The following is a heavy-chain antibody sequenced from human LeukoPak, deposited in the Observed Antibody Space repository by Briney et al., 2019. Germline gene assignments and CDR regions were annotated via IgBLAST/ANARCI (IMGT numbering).Heavy chain of an antibody. J-gene: IGHJ4*02. V-gene: IGHV3-66*01. CDR3: ARGGERLAATRY. Sequence: GGSLRLSCAASGFTVTSNYMSWVRQAPGKGLEWLSVIYSGGSTHYADSVKGRFTISTDNSKNTLYLQMNSLRAEDTAVYYCARGGERLAATRYWGQGTLVSVSS. CDR1: GFTVTSNY. D-gene: IGHD6-13*01. CDR2: IYSGGST.